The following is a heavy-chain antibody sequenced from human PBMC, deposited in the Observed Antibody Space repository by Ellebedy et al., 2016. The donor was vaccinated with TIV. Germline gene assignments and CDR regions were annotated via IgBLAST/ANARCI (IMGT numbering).Heavy chain of an antibody. CDR3: ARLLGEMGSYYGMDV. J-gene: IGHJ6*02. D-gene: IGHD3-10*01. V-gene: IGHV3-23*01. CDR1: GFTFRSYA. CDR2: ISGSGGTT. Sequence: PGGSLRLSCAASGFTFRSYAMTWVRQAPGKGLEWVSAISGSGGTTYYADSVKGRFTISRDNSKNTLDLQMSILRAEDTAVYYCARLLGEMGSYYGMDVWGQGTTVTVSS.